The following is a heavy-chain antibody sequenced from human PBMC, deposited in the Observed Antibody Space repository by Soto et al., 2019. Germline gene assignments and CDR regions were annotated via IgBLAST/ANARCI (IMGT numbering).Heavy chain of an antibody. D-gene: IGHD3-22*01. V-gene: IGHV4-30-2*01. Sequence: SETLSLTCAVSGGSITSGGYSWSWIRQPPGKGLEWIGYIYHSGSTYYNPSLKSRVTISVDRSKNQFSLKLSSVTAADTAVYYCAGWNSYDGSRNLAYWGQGTLVTVSS. CDR1: GGSITSGGYS. J-gene: IGHJ4*02. CDR3: AGWNSYDGSRNLAY. CDR2: IYHSGST.